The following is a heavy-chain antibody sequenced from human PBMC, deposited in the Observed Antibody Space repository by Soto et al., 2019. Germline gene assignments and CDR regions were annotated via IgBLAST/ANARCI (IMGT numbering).Heavy chain of an antibody. CDR3: AREGGESSDGLYYFDS. CDR1: GGSISSSSDVYY. Sequence: PSETLSLTCTVSGGSISSSSDVYYWTWIRQHPGKGLEWIGHISYRGTTYYNLSLRSRVRISVDTSKNQFSLKLSSVTAADTAVYFCAREGGESSDGLYYFDSWGQGSLVTVSS. D-gene: IGHD3-16*01. CDR2: ISYRGTT. J-gene: IGHJ4*02. V-gene: IGHV4-31*03.